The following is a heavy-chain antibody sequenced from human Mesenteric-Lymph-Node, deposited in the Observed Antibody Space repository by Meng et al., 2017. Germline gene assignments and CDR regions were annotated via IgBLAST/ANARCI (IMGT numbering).Heavy chain of an antibody. J-gene: IGHJ4*02. CDR2: IYPGDSDT. CDR3: ARQPYYYDSSGYPDY. V-gene: IGHV5-51*01. CDR1: GYSLTTYW. D-gene: IGHD3-22*01. Sequence: KVSCKGSGYSLTTYWIGWVRQMPGKGLEWMGIIYPGDSDTRYSPSFQGQVTISADKSISTAYLQWSSLKASDTAMYYCARQPYYYDSSGYPDYWGQGTLVTVSS.